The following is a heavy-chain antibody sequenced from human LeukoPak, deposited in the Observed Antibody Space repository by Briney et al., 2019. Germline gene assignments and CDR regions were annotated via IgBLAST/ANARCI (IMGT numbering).Heavy chain of an antibody. CDR2: IYTSGCT. D-gene: IGHD2-2*01. J-gene: IGHJ4*02. Sequence: PSQTLSLPCTVSGGYISSGSYYWSWIRQPAGKGLEWIGRIYTSGCTNYIPSLKSRVTISVDTSKNQFSLNLSSVTAADTAVYYCARGPFYQPLLTYYFDYWGQGTLVTVSS. CDR1: GGYISSGSYY. V-gene: IGHV4-61*02. CDR3: ARGPFYQPLLTYYFDY.